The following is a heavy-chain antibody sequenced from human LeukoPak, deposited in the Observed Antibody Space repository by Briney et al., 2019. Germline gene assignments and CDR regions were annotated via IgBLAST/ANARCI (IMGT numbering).Heavy chain of an antibody. V-gene: IGHV1-18*01. Sequence: ASVTVSFTASGYTLTIYGISWVRQAPGQGLEWMGWISAYNGNTNYTQKLQGRVTMTTDTSTSTAYMELRSLRSDDTAVYYCARGRAYGRYYFDYWGQGTLVTVSS. J-gene: IGHJ4*02. CDR1: GYTLTIYG. D-gene: IGHD3-10*02. CDR2: ISAYNGNT. CDR3: ARGRAYGRYYFDY.